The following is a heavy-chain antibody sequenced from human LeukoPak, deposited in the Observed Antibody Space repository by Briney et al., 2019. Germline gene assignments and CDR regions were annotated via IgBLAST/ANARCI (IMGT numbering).Heavy chain of an antibody. CDR2: ISTAGDT. J-gene: IGHJ5*02. V-gene: IGHV3-13*01. CDR1: GFILSSYD. CDR3: ARGAVLGSSSWHNWFDP. Sequence: PGRFLRLSCAASGFILSSYDMHWVRQPTGKGLEWVSAISTAGDTYYPGSVTGRFPMSSENAKNYLYLQMNSLRAGDTDVYYCARGAVLGSSSWHNWFDPWGQGTLVTVSS. D-gene: IGHD6-13*01.